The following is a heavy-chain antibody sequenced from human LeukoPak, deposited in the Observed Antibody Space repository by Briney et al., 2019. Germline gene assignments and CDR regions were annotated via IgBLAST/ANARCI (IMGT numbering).Heavy chain of an antibody. CDR2: ISSSGSTI. Sequence: GGSLRLSCAASGFTFSSYEMNWVRQAPGKGLEWVSYISSSGSTIYYADSVKGRFNISKDNAKNSLYLQMNSLRAEDTAVYYCAELGITMIGGVWGKGTTVTISS. CDR3: AELGITMIGGV. CDR1: GFTFSSYE. D-gene: IGHD3-10*02. V-gene: IGHV3-48*03. J-gene: IGHJ6*04.